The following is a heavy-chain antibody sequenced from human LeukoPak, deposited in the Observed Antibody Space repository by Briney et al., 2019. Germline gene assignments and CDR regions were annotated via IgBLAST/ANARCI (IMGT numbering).Heavy chain of an antibody. CDR2: VTSPVGHI. Sequence: GGSLRLSCAASGFTFSTYSMNWVRQAPGKGLEWVSSVTSPVGHIYYADSLKGRITISRDNARSSLYLQMNSLRAEDTAVYYCATDGRSSGWYGFDYWGQGTLVTVSS. CDR3: ATDGRSSGWYGFDY. J-gene: IGHJ4*02. V-gene: IGHV3-21*01. CDR1: GFTFSTYS. D-gene: IGHD6-19*01.